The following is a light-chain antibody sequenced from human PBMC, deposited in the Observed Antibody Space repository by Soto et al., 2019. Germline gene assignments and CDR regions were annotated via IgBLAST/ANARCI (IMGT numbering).Light chain of an antibody. Sequence: EIVLTQSPGTLSLSPGERATLSCRASQSVSSSYLAWYQQKPGQAPRLLIYGASSRATGIPDRFSGSGSGTDFALTISSLQPEDLATYYCQQSYDTPSRTFGGGTKVDIK. CDR3: QQSYDTPSRT. J-gene: IGKJ4*01. CDR2: GAS. V-gene: IGKV3-20*01. CDR1: QSVSSSY.